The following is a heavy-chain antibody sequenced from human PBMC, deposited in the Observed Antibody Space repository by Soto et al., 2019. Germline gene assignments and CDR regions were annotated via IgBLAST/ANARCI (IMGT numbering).Heavy chain of an antibody. D-gene: IGHD2-2*01. V-gene: IGHV4-59*01. CDR3: AVDPVYCSSTSCR. CDR1: GGSISSYY. Sequence: SETLSLTCTVSGGSISSYYWSWIRQPPGKGLEWIGYIYYSGSTNYNPSLKSRVTISVDTSKNQFSLKLSSVTAADTAVYYCAVDPVYCSSTSCRWGQGTMVTV. CDR2: IYYSGST. J-gene: IGHJ3*01.